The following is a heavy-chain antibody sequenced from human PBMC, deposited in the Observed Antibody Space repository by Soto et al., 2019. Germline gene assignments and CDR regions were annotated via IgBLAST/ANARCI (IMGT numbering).Heavy chain of an antibody. CDR2: IYWDNDR. CDR1: GFSLTTSGVG. V-gene: IGHV2-5*02. Sequence: QITLKESGPALVNPTQTLTLTCTFSGFSLTTSGVGVGWIRQPPGKALEWLGLIYWDNDRRYSPSLRNRLTITTDTSKNQVVLTMTDMDPVDTATYYCAHRRGGYNWNDGNFDYWGQGTLVTVSS. J-gene: IGHJ4*02. CDR3: AHRRGGYNWNDGNFDY. D-gene: IGHD1-1*01.